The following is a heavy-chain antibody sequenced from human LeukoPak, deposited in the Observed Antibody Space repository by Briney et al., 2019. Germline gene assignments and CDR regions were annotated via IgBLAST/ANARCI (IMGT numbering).Heavy chain of an antibody. Sequence: PGGSLRLSCGASGFIFSRFWMNWVRQAPGKGLEWVANIKQDGSEKYYVDSVKGRFTISRDNAKNSLYLQMNSLRAEDTAVYYCAREFWMATFMAAFDIWGQGTMVTVSS. CDR1: GFIFSRFW. CDR3: AREFWMATFMAAFDI. V-gene: IGHV3-7*03. CDR2: IKQDGSEK. D-gene: IGHD5-24*01. J-gene: IGHJ3*02.